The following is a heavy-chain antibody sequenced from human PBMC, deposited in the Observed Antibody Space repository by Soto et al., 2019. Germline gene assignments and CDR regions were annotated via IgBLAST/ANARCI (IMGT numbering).Heavy chain of an antibody. CDR2: ISSSSSTI. CDR3: ARAPLQTLDY. V-gene: IGHV3-48*02. Sequence: EVQLVESGGGLVQPGGSLRLSCAASGFTFSSYSMNWVRQAPGKGLEWVSYISSSSSTIYYADSVKGRFTISRDNAKNPLYLQMTSLRDEATAVYYCARAPLQTLDYWGQGTLVTVSS. D-gene: IGHD4-4*01. CDR1: GFTFSSYS. J-gene: IGHJ4*02.